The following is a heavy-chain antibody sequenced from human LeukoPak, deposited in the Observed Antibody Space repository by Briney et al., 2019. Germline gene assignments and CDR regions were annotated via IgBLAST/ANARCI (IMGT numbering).Heavy chain of an antibody. J-gene: IGHJ6*03. CDR2: INPSGGST. Sequence: ASVKVSCKASGYTFTSYYMHWVRQAPGQGLEWMGIINPSGGSTSYAQKFQGRVTMTRDTSTSTVYMELSSLRSEDTAVYYCAREGATTVTSNYYYYYMDVWGKGTTVTVS. V-gene: IGHV1-46*01. D-gene: IGHD4-11*01. CDR3: AREGATTVTSNYYYYYMDV. CDR1: GYTFTSYY.